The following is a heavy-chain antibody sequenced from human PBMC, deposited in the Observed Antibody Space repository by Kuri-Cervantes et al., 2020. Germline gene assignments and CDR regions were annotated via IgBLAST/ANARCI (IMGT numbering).Heavy chain of an antibody. CDR1: GGSISSHY. J-gene: IGHJ3*02. D-gene: IGHD5-24*01. V-gene: IGHV4-59*11. Sequence: ESLKISCTVSGGSISSHYWSWFRQPPGKGLEYIGYVYYSGSTYYNPSLKSRVTISVDTSKNQFSLKLSSVTAADTAVYYCARRDTVDAFDIWGQGTMVTVSS. CDR2: VYYSGST. CDR3: ARRDTVDAFDI.